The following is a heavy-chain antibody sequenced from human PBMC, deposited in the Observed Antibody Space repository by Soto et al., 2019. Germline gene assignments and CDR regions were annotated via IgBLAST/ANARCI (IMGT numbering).Heavy chain of an antibody. V-gene: IGHV6-1*01. J-gene: IGHJ5*02. CDR3: ARGRSWPRGDWFDP. D-gene: IGHD6-13*01. CDR1: GDSLSSNSAA. CDR2: TYYRSKWYN. Sequence: PSQTLSLTCAISGDSLSSNSAAWNWIRQSPSRGLERLGRTYYRSKWYNDHAVSVRSRITINPDTSKNQFSLQLNSVTPEDTAVYYCARGRSWPRGDWFDPWGQGTLVTVSS.